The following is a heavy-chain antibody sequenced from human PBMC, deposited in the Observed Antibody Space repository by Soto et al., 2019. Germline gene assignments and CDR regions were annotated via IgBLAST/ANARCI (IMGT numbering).Heavy chain of an antibody. CDR3: ARAPSLTPHRVATISDYYYYMDV. Sequence: SETLSLTCAVYGGSFSGYYWSWIRQPPGKGLEWIGEINHSGSTNYNPSLKSRVTISVDTSKNQFSLKLSSVTAADTAVYYCARAPSLTPHRVATISDYYYYMDVWGKGTTVTVSS. CDR2: INHSGST. D-gene: IGHD5-12*01. V-gene: IGHV4-34*01. J-gene: IGHJ6*03. CDR1: GGSFSGYY.